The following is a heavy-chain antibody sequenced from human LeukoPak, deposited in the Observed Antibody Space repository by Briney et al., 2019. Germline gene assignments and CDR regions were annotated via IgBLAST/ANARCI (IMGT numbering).Heavy chain of an antibody. CDR1: GGTFSSYA. D-gene: IGHD3-22*01. Sequence: SVKVSCKASGGTFSSYAISWVRQAPGQGLEWMGRIIPILGIANYAQKFQGRVTITADKSTSTAYMELSSQRSEDTAVYYCASALYYYDSSGYSLGYWGQGTLVTVSS. CDR2: IIPILGIA. J-gene: IGHJ4*02. CDR3: ASALYYYDSSGYSLGY. V-gene: IGHV1-69*04.